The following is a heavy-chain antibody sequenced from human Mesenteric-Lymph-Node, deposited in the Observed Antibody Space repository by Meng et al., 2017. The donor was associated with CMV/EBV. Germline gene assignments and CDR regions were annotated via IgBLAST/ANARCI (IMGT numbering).Heavy chain of an antibody. CDR3: AKGGLNYFDS. CDR1: GFTLSNYG. Sequence: GESLKISCEASGFTLSNYGMSWVRQAPGKGLEWVSAIKSGGSTYYTDSVRGRLTISRDSSKNKLYLQMNSLRAEDTAVYYCAKGGLNYFDSWGQGTLVTVSS. D-gene: IGHD2-15*01. CDR2: IKSGGST. J-gene: IGHJ4*02. V-gene: IGHV3-23*01.